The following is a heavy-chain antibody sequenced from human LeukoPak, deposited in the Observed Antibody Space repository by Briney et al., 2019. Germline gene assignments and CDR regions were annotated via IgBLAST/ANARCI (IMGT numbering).Heavy chain of an antibody. Sequence: ASVKVSCKASGYTFTGYYMHWVRQAPGQGLEWMGWINPNSGGTNYAQKFQGRVTMTRDTSISTAYMELSRLRSDDTALYYCARNSGSSWIDDAFDIWGQGTMVTVSS. J-gene: IGHJ3*02. D-gene: IGHD6-13*01. CDR1: GYTFTGYY. CDR2: INPNSGGT. CDR3: ARNSGSSWIDDAFDI. V-gene: IGHV1-2*02.